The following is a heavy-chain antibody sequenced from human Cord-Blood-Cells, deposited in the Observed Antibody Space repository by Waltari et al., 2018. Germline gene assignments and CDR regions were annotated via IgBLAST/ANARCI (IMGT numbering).Heavy chain of an antibody. D-gene: IGHD6-19*01. J-gene: IGHJ4*02. V-gene: IGHV4-34*01. CDR3: ARGIAVASPDY. Sequence: QVQLQQWGAGLLKPPETLSLTCAVYGGSFSGYYWSWIRQPPGKGLEWIGEINHSGSTHYNPSLKSRVTISVDTSKNQFSLKLSSVTAADTAVYYCARGIAVASPDYWGQGTLVTVSS. CDR1: GGSFSGYY. CDR2: INHSGST.